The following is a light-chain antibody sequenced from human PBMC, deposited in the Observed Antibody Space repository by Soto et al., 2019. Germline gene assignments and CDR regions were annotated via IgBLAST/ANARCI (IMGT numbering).Light chain of an antibody. CDR2: EVT. CDR3: SSFVGSNIFV. Sequence: QSVLTQPPSASVSPGRSVTISCTGTRSDVGRYNYVSWYQLHPGKVPKLLIYEVTKRPSGIPDRFSGSKSGNTASLTVSGLQAEDEADYYCSSFVGSNIFVSGSGTKVTVL. J-gene: IGLJ1*01. CDR1: RSDVGRYNY. V-gene: IGLV2-8*01.